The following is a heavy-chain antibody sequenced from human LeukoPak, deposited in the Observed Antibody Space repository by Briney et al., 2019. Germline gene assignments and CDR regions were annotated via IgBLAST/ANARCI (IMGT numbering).Heavy chain of an antibody. D-gene: IGHD4-23*01. CDR3: AKGGTTVVDY. Sequence: PGGSLRLSCAASGLTISSYWMHWVRQAPGKGLVWVSRINSDGNSITYADSVKGRFTISRDNAKSTLYLQMNSLRAEDTAVYYCAKGGTTVVDYWGQGTLVTVSS. CDR1: GLTISSYW. V-gene: IGHV3-74*01. J-gene: IGHJ4*02. CDR2: INSDGNSI.